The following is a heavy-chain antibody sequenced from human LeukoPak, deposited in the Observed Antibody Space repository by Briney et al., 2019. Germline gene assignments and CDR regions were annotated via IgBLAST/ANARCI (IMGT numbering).Heavy chain of an antibody. CDR2: IYTSGST. CDR1: GGSISSGSYY. J-gene: IGHJ6*02. V-gene: IGHV4-61*02. D-gene: IGHD3-10*01. CDR3: ARLSPMVRGARGYYYGMDV. Sequence: PSETLSLTCTVSGGSISSGSYYWSWIRQPAGKGLEWIGRIYTSGSTNYNPSLKSRVTISVDTSKNQFSLKLSSVTAADTAVYYCARLSPMVRGARGYYYGMDVWGQGTTVTVSS.